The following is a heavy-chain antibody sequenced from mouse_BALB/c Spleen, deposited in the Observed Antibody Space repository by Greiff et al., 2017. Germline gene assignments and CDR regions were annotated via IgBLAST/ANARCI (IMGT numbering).Heavy chain of an antibody. J-gene: IGHJ4*01. D-gene: IGHD3-2*02. Sequence: EVKLMESGGGLVQPGGSRKLSCAASGFTFSSFGMHWVRQAPEKGLEWVAYISSGSSTIYYADTVKGRFTISRDNPKNTLFLQMTSLRSEDTAMYYCARSNRQLRENYAMDYWGQGTSVTVSS. V-gene: IGHV5-17*02. CDR2: ISSGSSTI. CDR1: GFTFSSFG. CDR3: ARSNRQLRENYAMDY.